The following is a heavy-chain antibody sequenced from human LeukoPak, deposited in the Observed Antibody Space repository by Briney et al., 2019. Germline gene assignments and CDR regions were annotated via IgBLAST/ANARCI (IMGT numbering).Heavy chain of an antibody. D-gene: IGHD2-2*02. CDR2: IIPIFGTA. CDR1: GGTFSSYA. V-gene: IGHV1-69*13. Sequence: VASVKVSFKASGGTFSSYAISWVRQAPGQGLEWMGGIIPIFGTANYAQKFQGRVTITADESTSTAYMELSSQRSEDTAVYYCATCARNFYCYRFDYWGQGTLVTVSS. CDR3: ATCARNFYCYRFDY. J-gene: IGHJ4*02.